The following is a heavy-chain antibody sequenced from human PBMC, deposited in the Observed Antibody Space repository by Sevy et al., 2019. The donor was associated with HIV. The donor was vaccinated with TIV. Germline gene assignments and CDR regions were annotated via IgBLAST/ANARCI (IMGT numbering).Heavy chain of an antibody. J-gene: IGHJ6*03. Sequence: SETLSLTCTVSGGSISSSSYYWGWIRQPPGKGPEWIGSIYYSGSTYYNPSLKSRVTISVDTSKNQFSLKLSSVTAADTAVYYCARHREDGARFYYYYYMDVWGKGTTVTVSS. CDR2: IYYSGST. V-gene: IGHV4-39*01. CDR1: GGSISSSSYY. CDR3: ARHREDGARFYYYYYMDV. D-gene: IGHD1-26*01.